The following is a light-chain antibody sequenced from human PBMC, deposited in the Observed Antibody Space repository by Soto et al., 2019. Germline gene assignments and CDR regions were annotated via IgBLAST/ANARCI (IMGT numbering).Light chain of an antibody. V-gene: IGLV2-8*01. CDR1: STDVGGYNY. Sequence: QSALTQPPSASGSAGQSVTISCTGTSTDVGGYNYVSWYRQHPGKAPKLMIYEVSKRPSGVPDRFSGSKSGNTASLTVSGLQAEDEADYYCSSYAGNNIHYVFGTGTKVTVL. J-gene: IGLJ1*01. CDR2: EVS. CDR3: SSYAGNNIHYV.